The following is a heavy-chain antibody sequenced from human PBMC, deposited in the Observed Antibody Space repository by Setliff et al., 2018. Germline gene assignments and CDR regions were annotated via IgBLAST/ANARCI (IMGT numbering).Heavy chain of an antibody. J-gene: IGHJ6*03. CDR1: GDSISRAKYY. Sequence: SETLSLTCTVSGDSISRAKYYWGWVRQPAGKGLELIGQIYTTGRTNYNPSLKSRVTISVDTSKNQFSLKLSSVTAADTAVYYCARMSGFLYIDVWGKGTTVTVPS. V-gene: IGHV4-61*09. D-gene: IGHD3-3*01. CDR3: ARMSGFLYIDV. CDR2: IYTTGRT.